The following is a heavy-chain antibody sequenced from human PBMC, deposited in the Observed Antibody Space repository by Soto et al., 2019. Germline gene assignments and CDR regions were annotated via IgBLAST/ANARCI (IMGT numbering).Heavy chain of an antibody. D-gene: IGHD6-6*01. CDR2: IGTAGDP. V-gene: IGHV3-13*05. CDR3: ARRRSSSYGLHHAIDI. CDR1: GFTFSSYD. Sequence: GGSLRLSCAASGFTFSSYDMHWVRQSTGKGLEWVSAIGTAGDPYYPGSVKGRFTISRENAKSSLYLQMNSLRAGDTAVYYCARRRSSSYGLHHAIDIRGQGTQVTGS. J-gene: IGHJ6*02.